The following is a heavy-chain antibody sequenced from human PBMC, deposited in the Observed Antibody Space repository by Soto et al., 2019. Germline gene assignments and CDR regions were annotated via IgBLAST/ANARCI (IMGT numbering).Heavy chain of an antibody. V-gene: IGHV3-15*07. J-gene: IGHJ4*02. CDR3: TTHMTARFD. CDR1: GFTFSNAW. Sequence: EVQLVESGGGLVKPGGSLRLSCAASGFTFSNAWMNWVRQAPGKGLEWVARIYSKTDGGTTDYAAPVKGRFTISRDDSKNTLYLQMNSLKTEDTAVYYCTTHMTARFDWGQGTLVTVSS. D-gene: IGHD2-21*02. CDR2: IYSKTDGGTT.